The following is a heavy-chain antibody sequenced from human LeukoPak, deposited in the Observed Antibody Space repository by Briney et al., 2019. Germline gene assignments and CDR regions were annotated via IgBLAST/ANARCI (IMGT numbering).Heavy chain of an antibody. CDR3: AKQSRYSSGWSDY. CDR1: GFTLSSYA. Sequence: GGSLRLSCAASGFTLSSYAMSWVRQGPGKGLEWVSAISVSGNTYHADSVKGRFTISRDNSKNTLYLQMNSLRAEDTAVYYCAKQSRYSSGWSDYWGQEPWSPSPQ. D-gene: IGHD6-19*01. V-gene: IGHV3-23*01. J-gene: IGHJ4*01. CDR2: ISVSGNT.